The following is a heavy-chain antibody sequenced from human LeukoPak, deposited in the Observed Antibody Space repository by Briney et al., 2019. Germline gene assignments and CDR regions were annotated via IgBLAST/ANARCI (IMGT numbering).Heavy chain of an antibody. J-gene: IGHJ4*02. V-gene: IGHV3-23*01. D-gene: IGHD4-11*01. CDR1: GFTFSSYD. CDR3: AKAQGDYSPDS. Sequence: PGGSLRLSCAASGFTFSSYDMTWVRQAPGKGLEWVSGISPSGGTTFYADSVKGRFTISRDNSKNMLWLQMNSLRAEDTAVYYCAKAQGDYSPDSWGQGTLVTVSS. CDR2: ISPSGGTT.